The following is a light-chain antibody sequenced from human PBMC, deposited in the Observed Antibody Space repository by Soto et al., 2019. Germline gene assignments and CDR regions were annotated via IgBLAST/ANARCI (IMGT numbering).Light chain of an antibody. Sequence: QSVLTQPASVSGSPGQSITISCTGTTSDVGGYNLVAWYQQYPGEAPKLMIYDVSKRPSEISNRFSGSKSGNTASLTISGLQAEDEADYFCCSYAGSTTPALVGGGTKLTVL. J-gene: IGLJ2*01. CDR1: TSDVGGYNL. V-gene: IGLV2-23*02. CDR2: DVS. CDR3: CSYAGSTTPAL.